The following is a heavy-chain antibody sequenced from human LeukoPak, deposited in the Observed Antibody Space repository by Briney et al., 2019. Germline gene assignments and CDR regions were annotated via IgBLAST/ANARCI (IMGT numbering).Heavy chain of an antibody. Sequence: GGSLRLSCAASGFTFSSYSLNWVRQAPGKGLEWVSSISCSSSYTYYADSVKGRFTISRDNAKNSLYLQMNSLRAEDTAVYYCARVQNSYHYDSSGYVYYWGQGTLVTVSS. CDR1: GFTFSSYS. CDR2: ISCSSSYT. V-gene: IGHV3-21*01. D-gene: IGHD3-22*01. J-gene: IGHJ4*02. CDR3: ARVQNSYHYDSSGYVYY.